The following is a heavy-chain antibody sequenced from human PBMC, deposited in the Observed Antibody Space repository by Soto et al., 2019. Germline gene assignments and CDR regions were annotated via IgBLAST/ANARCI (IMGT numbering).Heavy chain of an antibody. D-gene: IGHD1-26*01. CDR1: GGTFSSYA. CDR3: ARPLATSYYYYGMDV. CDR2: IIPIFGTA. V-gene: IGHV1-69*06. J-gene: IGHJ6*02. Sequence: GASVKVSCKASGGTFSSYAISWVRQAPGQGLEWVGGIIPIFGTANYAQKFQGRVTITADKSTSTAYMELSSLRSEDTAVYYCARPLATSYYYYGMDVWRQGTTITFSS.